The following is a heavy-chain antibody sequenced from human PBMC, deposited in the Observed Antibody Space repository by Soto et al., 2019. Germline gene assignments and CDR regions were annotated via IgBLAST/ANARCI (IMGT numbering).Heavy chain of an antibody. J-gene: IGHJ5*02. CDR3: ARGCSGGSCYPTT. CDR1: GFTLSSYW. D-gene: IGHD2-15*01. V-gene: IGHV3-74*01. Sequence: GGSLRLSCAASGFTLSSYWMHWVRQAPGKGLVWVSRINSDGSSTSYADSVKGRFTISRDNAKNTLYLQMNSLRAEDTAVYYCARGCSGGSCYPTTWGQGTLVTVSS. CDR2: INSDGSST.